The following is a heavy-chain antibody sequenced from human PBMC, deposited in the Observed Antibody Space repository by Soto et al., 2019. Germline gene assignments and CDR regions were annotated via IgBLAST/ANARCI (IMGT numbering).Heavy chain of an antibody. CDR2: IYHSGST. V-gene: IGHV4-30-2*01. D-gene: IGHD2-21*01. CDR1: SGSISSGGNS. Sequence: QLQLQESGSGLVKPSLTLSLTCAVSSGSISSGGNSWSWIRQPPGKGLEWIGYIYHSGSTYYNPSLKSRVTISVDRSKNQFSLKLSSVTAADTAVYYCARGNVVAIDYWGQGTLVTVSS. J-gene: IGHJ4*02. CDR3: ARGNVVAIDY.